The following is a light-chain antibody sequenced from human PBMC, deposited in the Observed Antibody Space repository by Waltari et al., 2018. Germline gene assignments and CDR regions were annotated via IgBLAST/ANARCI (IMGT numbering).Light chain of an antibody. Sequence: QAELTQPPSVSKGLTQTATLISTWNSNNVVAQGPTWLQQHQGHPPKLLSYRNNDRPSGISERLSASRSGDTAFLTITGLQPEDEAEYYCSAWDTSLGAWVFGGGTKLTVL. J-gene: IGLJ3*02. V-gene: IGLV10-54*01. CDR3: SAWDTSLGAWV. CDR1: SNNVVAQG. CDR2: RNN.